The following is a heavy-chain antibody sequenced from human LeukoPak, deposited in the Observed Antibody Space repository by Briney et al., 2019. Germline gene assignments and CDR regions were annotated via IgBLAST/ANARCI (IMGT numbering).Heavy chain of an antibody. J-gene: IGHJ4*02. V-gene: IGHV4-34*01. CDR2: INHSGST. CDR3: ARGTAARPRYFDY. Sequence: SETLPLTCAVYGGSFSGYYWSWIRQPPGKGLEWIGEINHSGSTNYNPSLKSRVTISVDTSKNQFSLKLSSVTAADTAVYYCARGTAARPRYFDYWGQGTLVTVSS. CDR1: GGSFSGYY. D-gene: IGHD6-6*01.